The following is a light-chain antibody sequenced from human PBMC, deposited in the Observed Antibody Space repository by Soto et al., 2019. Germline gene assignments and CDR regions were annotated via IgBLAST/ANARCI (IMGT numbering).Light chain of an antibody. V-gene: IGKV3-11*01. CDR1: QSVSFY. CDR3: QQRSNWPLT. Sequence: EIVLTQSPATLSLSPGERATLSCRASQSVSFYLGWYQQKPGQAPRLLIYDTSNRATGIPARFSGSGSGTDFTLTISSLEPVDFAVYYCQQRSNWPLTFGGGTKVEIK. CDR2: DTS. J-gene: IGKJ4*01.